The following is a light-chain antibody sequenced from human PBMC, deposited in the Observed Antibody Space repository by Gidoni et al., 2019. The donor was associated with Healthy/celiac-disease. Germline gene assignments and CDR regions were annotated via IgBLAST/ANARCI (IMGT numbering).Light chain of an antibody. J-gene: IGLJ2*01. V-gene: IGLV3-1*01. CDR2: QDG. Sequence: SYELTQPPSVSVSPGQTASITCSGDKLGDKFACWYQQKPCQSPVLVIDQDGKRPSGIPERFSGSSSGNTATLTISGTQTTDEADYYGQAWDRRTVIFGGGTKLTVL. CDR1: KLGDKF. CDR3: QAWDRRTVI.